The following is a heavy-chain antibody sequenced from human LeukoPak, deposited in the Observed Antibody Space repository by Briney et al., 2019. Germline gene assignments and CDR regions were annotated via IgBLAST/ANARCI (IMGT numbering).Heavy chain of an antibody. CDR2: VYHSGST. CDR3: ARSYVSVGAFDI. Sequence: KPSETLSLTCDVSGYSIRTGYYWGWVRQPPGKDLEWIGSVYHSGSTYYNPSLQSRVNILVDTSKNQFSLSLTSVTAADTAVYYCARSYVSVGAFDIWGQGTMVTVSS. D-gene: IGHD3-16*01. J-gene: IGHJ3*02. CDR1: GYSIRTGYY. V-gene: IGHV4-38-2*01.